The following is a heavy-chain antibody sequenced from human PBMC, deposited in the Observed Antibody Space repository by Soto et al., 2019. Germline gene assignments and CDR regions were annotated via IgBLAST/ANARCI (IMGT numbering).Heavy chain of an antibody. CDR1: GYSFTSYW. D-gene: IGHD3-9*01. J-gene: IGHJ4*02. CDR2: IDPSNSYT. V-gene: IGHV5-10-1*01. Sequence: GESLKISCKGSGYSFTSYWSSWVRQMPGKGLEWMGRIDPSNSYTNYSPSFQGHVTISADKSISTAYLQWRSLKASDTAMYYCARHARGYDILTGYYPYYFDYWGQGTLVTVSS. CDR3: ARHARGYDILTGYYPYYFDY.